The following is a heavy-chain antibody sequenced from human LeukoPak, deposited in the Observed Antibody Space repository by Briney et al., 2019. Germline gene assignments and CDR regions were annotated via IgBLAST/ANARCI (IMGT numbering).Heavy chain of an antibody. Sequence: PGGSLRLSCAASGFTFSDYYMSWLRQAPGKGLEWVSYISSSSSYTNYADSVKGRFTISRDNAKNSLYLQMNSLRAEDTAVYYCAVDHYGPGIPPDYWGQGTLVPGSP. CDR2: ISSSSSYT. CDR3: AVDHYGPGIPPDY. D-gene: IGHD3-10*01. J-gene: IGHJ4*02. V-gene: IGHV3-11*06. CDR1: GFTFSDYY.